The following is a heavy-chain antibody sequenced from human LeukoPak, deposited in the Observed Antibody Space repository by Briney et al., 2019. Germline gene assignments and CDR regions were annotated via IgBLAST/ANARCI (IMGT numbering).Heavy chain of an antibody. D-gene: IGHD3-16*01. CDR1: GFISSDSW. CDR2: LNPDETIT. Sequence: GGSLRLSCAASGFISSDSWIHWFRQGQGGGLVWVSRLNPDETITNYADSVKGRFTISRDNAKNSVYLQVNSLRVDDTAVYYCVRNHGGPLDCWSRGTLVTVSS. V-gene: IGHV3-74*01. J-gene: IGHJ4*02. CDR3: VRNHGGPLDC.